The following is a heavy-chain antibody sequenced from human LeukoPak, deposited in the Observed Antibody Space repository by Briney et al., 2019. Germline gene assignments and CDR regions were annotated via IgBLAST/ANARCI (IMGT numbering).Heavy chain of an antibody. CDR2: ISGSGGST. CDR3: AKAPQVATTFFDY. V-gene: IGHV3-23*01. Sequence: GGSLRLSCAASGFTFSSYAMSWVRQAPGKGLEWVSAISGSGGSTYYADSVKGRFTISRDKSKNTLYLQMNSLRAEDTAVYYCAKAPQVATTFFDYWGQGTLVTVSS. CDR1: GFTFSSYA. D-gene: IGHD5-12*01. J-gene: IGHJ4*02.